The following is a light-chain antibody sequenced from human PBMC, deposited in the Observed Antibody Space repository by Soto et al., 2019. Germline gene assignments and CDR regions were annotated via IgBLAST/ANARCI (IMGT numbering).Light chain of an antibody. CDR3: QQYNNWPPIT. CDR2: GAS. J-gene: IGKJ5*01. V-gene: IGKV3-20*01. CDR1: QSVSSSY. Sequence: EIVMTQSPATLSVSPGDRATLSCRASQSVSSSYLAWYQQKPGQAPRLLIYGASSRATGIPDRFSGSGSGTDFTLTISRLEPEDFAVYYCQQYNNWPPITFGQGTRLEIK.